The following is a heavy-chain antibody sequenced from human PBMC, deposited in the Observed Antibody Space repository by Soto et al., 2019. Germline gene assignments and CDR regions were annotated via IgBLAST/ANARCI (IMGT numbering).Heavy chain of an antibody. Sequence: EVQLVESGGGLVQPGGSLRLSCAASGFTFSGFSVNWVRQAPGKGLEWISYFRGSSSTTYYADSVRGRFTISSDNAQNSLYLQMNSLRDEDTAVYYCARDLNWSFYYWGQGTLVTVSS. CDR3: ARDLNWSFYY. V-gene: IGHV3-48*02. J-gene: IGHJ4*02. D-gene: IGHD1-1*01. CDR2: FRGSSSTT. CDR1: GFTFSGFS.